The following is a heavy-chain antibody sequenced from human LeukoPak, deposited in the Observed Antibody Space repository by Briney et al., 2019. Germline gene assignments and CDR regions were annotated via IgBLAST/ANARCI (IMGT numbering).Heavy chain of an antibody. D-gene: IGHD4-11*01. V-gene: IGHV4-31*03. CDR3: ARCLWDYSCDS. CDR1: GVSVNSGGSY. J-gene: IGHJ4*02. CDR2: IYYRGGT. Sequence: SETLSLTCSVSGVSVNSGGSYWTWIRHHPEKGLEWIVYIYYRGGTFYKPSLRSRPDISLDTSKNQLSLSLSSVTAADTAVYYCARCLWDYSCDSWGQGTLVTVSS.